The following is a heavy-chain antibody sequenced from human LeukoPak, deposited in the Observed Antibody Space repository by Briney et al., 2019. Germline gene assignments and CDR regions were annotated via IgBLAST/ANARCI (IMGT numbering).Heavy chain of an antibody. J-gene: IGHJ4*02. CDR3: ARVGVGCSSTSCPFDY. D-gene: IGHD2-2*01. Sequence: GGSLRLSCAASGFTFSSYGMSWVRQAPGKGLEWVSAISGSGGSTYYADSVKGRFTISRDNAKNSLYLQMNSLRAEDTAVYYCARVGVGCSSTSCPFDYWGQGTLVTVSS. V-gene: IGHV3-23*01. CDR1: GFTFSSYG. CDR2: ISGSGGST.